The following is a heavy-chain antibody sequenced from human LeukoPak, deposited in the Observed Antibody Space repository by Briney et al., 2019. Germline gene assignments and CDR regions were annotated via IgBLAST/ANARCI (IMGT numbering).Heavy chain of an antibody. CDR3: ARDRSYVGFDY. D-gene: IGHD4-23*01. Sequence: GESLRLSCAASGFTFTDYTINWVRQAPGKGLEWVSSISTGSNIYYADSVKGRFTVSRDNAKNSVYLQTNSLRAEDTAVYYCARDRSYVGFDYWGQGTLVTVSS. CDR1: GFTFTDYT. CDR2: ISTGSNI. J-gene: IGHJ4*02. V-gene: IGHV3-69-1*01.